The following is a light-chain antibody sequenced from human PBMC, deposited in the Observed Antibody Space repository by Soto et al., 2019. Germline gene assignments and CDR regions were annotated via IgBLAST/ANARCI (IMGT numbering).Light chain of an antibody. CDR2: RVT. V-gene: IGLV2-8*01. CDR3: CAYAGINTVM. J-gene: IGLJ3*02. CDR1: SSDVGGYNY. Sequence: QSALTQPPSASGSPGQSVTISCTGTSSDVGGYNYVSWYQQHPGKAPKLLMFRVTERPSGVPDRFSGYKSGNTASLTVSGLQAEDEADYYCCAYAGINTVMFGEGTKVTVL.